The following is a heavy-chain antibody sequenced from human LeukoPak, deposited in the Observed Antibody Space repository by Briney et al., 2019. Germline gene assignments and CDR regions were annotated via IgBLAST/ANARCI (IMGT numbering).Heavy chain of an antibody. CDR3: ARGCSGYDFWSGYYTHPYYYYYMDV. V-gene: IGHV4-34*01. Sequence: SETLSLTCAVYGGSFSGYYWSWIRQPPGKGLEWIGEINHSGSTNYNPSLKSRVTISVDTSKNQFSLKLSSVTAADTAVYYCARGCSGYDFWSGYYTHPYYYYYMDVWGKGTTVTVSS. CDR1: GGSFSGYY. CDR2: INHSGST. D-gene: IGHD3-3*01. J-gene: IGHJ6*03.